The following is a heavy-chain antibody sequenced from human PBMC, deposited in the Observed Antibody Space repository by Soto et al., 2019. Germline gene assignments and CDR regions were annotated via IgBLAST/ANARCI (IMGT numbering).Heavy chain of an antibody. V-gene: IGHV3-64*01. Sequence: EVQLVESGGGLVQPGGSLRLSCAASGFTFSSYAMHWVRQAPGKGLEYVSAISSNGGSTYYANSVKGRFTISRDNSKNTLYLQMGSLRAEDMAVYYCARDPNGDYSNYDYYYYMYVWGKGTTVTVSS. CDR2: ISSNGGST. D-gene: IGHD4-4*01. J-gene: IGHJ6*03. CDR1: GFTFSSYA. CDR3: ARDPNGDYSNYDYYYYMYV.